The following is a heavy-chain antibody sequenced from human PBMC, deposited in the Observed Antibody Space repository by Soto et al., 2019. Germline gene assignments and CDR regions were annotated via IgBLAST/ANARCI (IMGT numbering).Heavy chain of an antibody. V-gene: IGHV3-11*06. Sequence: GGSLRLSCEGSGFTFSDFYISWIRQAPGKGLEWISYSSNSGTFSRYADSVKGRFSISRDNTKNLLYLQMNSLRAEDTAVYYCARSGDNYNRLDYWGQGTPVTVSS. D-gene: IGHD1-1*01. CDR2: SSNSGTFS. CDR1: GFTFSDFY. CDR3: ARSGDNYNRLDY. J-gene: IGHJ4*02.